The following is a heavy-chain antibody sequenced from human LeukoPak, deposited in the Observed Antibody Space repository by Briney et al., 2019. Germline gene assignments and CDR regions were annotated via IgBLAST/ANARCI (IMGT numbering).Heavy chain of an antibody. CDR2: ISGDGGST. D-gene: IGHD3-10*01. CDR1: GFTFSSYG. CDR3: AKAPYGGSGTRMDV. V-gene: IGHV3-43*02. Sequence: GRSLRLSCAASGFTFSSYGMHWVRQAPGKGLEWVSLISGDGGSTYYADSVKGRFTISRDNSKNSLYLQMNTLRTEDTALYYCAKAPYGGSGTRMDVWGQGTTVTVSS. J-gene: IGHJ6*02.